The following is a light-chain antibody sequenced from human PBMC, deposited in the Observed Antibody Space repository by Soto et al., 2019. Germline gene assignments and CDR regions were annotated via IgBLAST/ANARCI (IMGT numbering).Light chain of an antibody. V-gene: IGKV3D-20*02. CDR2: EAS. J-gene: IGKJ5*01. CDR1: QSVNSRY. Sequence: DTGFTQSRGTPSLSPGGRGTPCFRLIQSVNSRYIAWYQVKPGQAPRLLIYEASSRATGIPDRFSGSGSGTDFTLTISRLEPEDFAVYYCQQRSDWPPITFGQGTRLEIK. CDR3: QQRSDWPPIT.